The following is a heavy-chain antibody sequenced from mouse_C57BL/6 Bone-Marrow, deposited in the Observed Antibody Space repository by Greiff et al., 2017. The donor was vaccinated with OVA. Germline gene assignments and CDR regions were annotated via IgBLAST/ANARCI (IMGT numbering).Heavy chain of an antibody. Sequence: QVQLQQSGAELVRPGTSVKMSCKASGYTFTNYWIGWAKQRPGHGLEWIGDIYPGGGYTNYNEKFKGKATLTADKSSSTAYMQFSSLTSEDSAIYYCARGDGYPLAHFDYWGQGSTLTVSS. D-gene: IGHD2-3*01. J-gene: IGHJ2*01. V-gene: IGHV1-63*01. CDR3: ARGDGYPLAHFDY. CDR2: IYPGGGYT. CDR1: GYTFTNYW.